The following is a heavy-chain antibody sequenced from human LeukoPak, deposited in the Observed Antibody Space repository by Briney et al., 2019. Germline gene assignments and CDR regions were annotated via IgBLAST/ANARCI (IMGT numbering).Heavy chain of an antibody. Sequence: SETLSLTCTVSGGSISSYYWSWIRQPPGEGLEWIGHIYYSGSTNYNPSLKSRVTISVDTSKNQFSLKLSSVTAADTAVYYCARHLPPFDPWGQGTLVTVSS. CDR1: GGSISSYY. CDR3: ARHLPPFDP. V-gene: IGHV4-59*08. CDR2: IYYSGST. J-gene: IGHJ5*02.